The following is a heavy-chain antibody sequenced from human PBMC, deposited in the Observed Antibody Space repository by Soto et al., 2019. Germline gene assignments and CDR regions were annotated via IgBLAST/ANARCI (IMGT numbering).Heavy chain of an antibody. J-gene: IGHJ5*02. CDR3: VRRHVSATGIDWFDP. Sequence: ASVKVSCKASGYSFTGYFVHWVRQAPGPGLEWMGWINPNTGATKYAQKFQGRVTMTRDTSITTAYMELSRLRSEDTAVYYCVRRHVSATGIDWFDPWGQGTLVTVSS. CDR2: INPNTGAT. V-gene: IGHV1-2*02. CDR1: GYSFTGYF. D-gene: IGHD6-13*01.